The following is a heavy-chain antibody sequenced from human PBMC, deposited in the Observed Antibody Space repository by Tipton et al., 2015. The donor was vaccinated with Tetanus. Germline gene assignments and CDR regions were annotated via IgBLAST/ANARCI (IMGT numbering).Heavy chain of an antibody. Sequence: LRLSCTVSGGSISRSRYFWNWIRQRPGKGPEWIGYIYYSGSTYYNPSFKSRVSMSVDTSKNQFSLNLTSVTAADTAVYYCARDQGGGRVARLNWFGPWGQGTLVTVSS. J-gene: IGHJ5*02. CDR2: IYYSGST. D-gene: IGHD3-16*01. CDR1: GGSISRSRYF. CDR3: ARDQGGGRVARLNWFGP. V-gene: IGHV4-31*02.